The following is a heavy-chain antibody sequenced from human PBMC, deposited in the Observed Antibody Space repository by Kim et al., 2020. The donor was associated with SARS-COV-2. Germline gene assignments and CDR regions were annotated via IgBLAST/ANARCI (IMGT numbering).Heavy chain of an antibody. J-gene: IGHJ6*02. D-gene: IGHD6-13*01. CDR3: ARGDEQQLFGYYYYGMDV. CDR1: GFTFSSYS. CDR2: ISSSSSTI. Sequence: GGSLRLSCAASGFTFSSYSMNWVRQAPGKGLEWVSYISSSSSTIYYADSVKGRFTISRDNAKNSLYLQMNSLRDEDTAVYYCARGDEQQLFGYYYYGMDVWGQGTTVTVSS. V-gene: IGHV3-48*02.